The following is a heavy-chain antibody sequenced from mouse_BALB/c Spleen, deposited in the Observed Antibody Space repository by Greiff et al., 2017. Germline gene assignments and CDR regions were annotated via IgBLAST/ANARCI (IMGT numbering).Heavy chain of an antibody. CDR3: TGDYDGYQAWFAY. V-gene: IGHV6-6*02. CDR2: IRLKSNNYAT. Sequence: EVKLEESGGGLVQPGGSMKLSCVASGFTFSNYWMNWVRQSPEKGLEWVAEIRLKSNNYATHYAESVKGRFTISRDDSKSSVYLQMNNLRAEDTGIYYCTGDYDGYQAWFAYWGQGTLVTVSA. CDR1: GFTFSNYW. D-gene: IGHD2-3*01. J-gene: IGHJ3*01.